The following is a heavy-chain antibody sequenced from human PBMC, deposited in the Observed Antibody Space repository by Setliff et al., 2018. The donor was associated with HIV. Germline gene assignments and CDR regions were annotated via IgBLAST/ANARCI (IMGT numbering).Heavy chain of an antibody. CDR2: INTNTGNP. D-gene: IGHD3-16*01. CDR3: ARDLNYVWGSDNAFDI. J-gene: IGHJ3*02. V-gene: IGHV7-4-1*02. Sequence: ASVKVSCKASGYTFTSYAMNWVRQAPGQGLEWMGWINTNTGNPTYAQGFTGRFVFSLDTSVSTAYLHISSLKAEDTAVYYCARDLNYVWGSDNAFDIWGQGTMVTVSS. CDR1: GYTFTSYA.